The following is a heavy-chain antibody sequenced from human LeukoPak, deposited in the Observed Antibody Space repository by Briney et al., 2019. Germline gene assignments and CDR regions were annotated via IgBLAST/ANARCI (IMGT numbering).Heavy chain of an antibody. D-gene: IGHD2-2*01. CDR1: GFTFSSYW. V-gene: IGHV3-7*01. CDR2: IKQDGSEK. CDR3: ASGGDIVVVPAARHYFDY. Sequence: GGSLRLSCAASGFTFSSYWMSWVRQAPGKGLEWVANIKQDGSEKYYVDSVKGQFTISRDNAKNSLYLQMNSLRAEDTAVYYCASGGDIVVVPAARHYFDYWGQGTLVTVSS. J-gene: IGHJ4*02.